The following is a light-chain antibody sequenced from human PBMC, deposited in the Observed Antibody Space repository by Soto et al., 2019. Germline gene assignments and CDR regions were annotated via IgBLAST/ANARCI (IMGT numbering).Light chain of an antibody. J-gene: IGLJ1*01. V-gene: IGLV2-14*01. CDR1: SSDVGGYNY. CDR2: DVS. CDR3: SSYTSSSTLLYV. Sequence: QSVLTQPASVSGSPGQSITISCTGTSSDVGGYNYVSWYQRHPGKAPKLMIYDVSNRPSGVSNRFSGSKSGNTASLTISGLQAEDEADYYCSSYTSSSTLLYVFGTGTKLT.